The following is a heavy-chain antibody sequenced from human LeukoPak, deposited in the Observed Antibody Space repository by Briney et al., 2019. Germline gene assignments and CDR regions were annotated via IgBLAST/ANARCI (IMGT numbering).Heavy chain of an antibody. Sequence: SETLSLTCTVSGGSISSYYWSWIRQPPGKGLEWIGYIYYSGSTNYNPSLKSRVTISVDTYKNQFSLKLSSVTAADTAVYYCARVRREPYYDILTGKTGAFDIWGQGTMVTVSS. CDR1: GGSISSYY. CDR3: ARVRREPYYDILTGKTGAFDI. V-gene: IGHV4-59*01. D-gene: IGHD3-9*01. CDR2: IYYSGST. J-gene: IGHJ3*02.